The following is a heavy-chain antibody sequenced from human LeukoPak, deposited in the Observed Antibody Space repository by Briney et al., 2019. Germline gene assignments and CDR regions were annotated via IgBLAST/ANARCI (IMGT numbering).Heavy chain of an antibody. CDR3: ASPVNSGYDRATFDY. CDR1: GFTFSSYS. D-gene: IGHD5-12*01. Sequence: PGGSLRLSCAASGFTFSSYSMNWVRQAPGKGLEWVSYVSSSGSTIYYADSVKGRFTISRDNAKNSLYLQMNSLRDEDTAVYYCASPVNSGYDRATFDYWGQGTLVTVSS. CDR2: VSSSGSTI. V-gene: IGHV3-48*02. J-gene: IGHJ4*02.